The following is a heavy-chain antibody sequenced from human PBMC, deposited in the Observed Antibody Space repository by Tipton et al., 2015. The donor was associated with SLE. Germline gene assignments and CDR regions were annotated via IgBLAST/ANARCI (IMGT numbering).Heavy chain of an antibody. CDR3: ARGVGTMVRGPLATRRFDY. Sequence: LRLSCTASGFTFGDYAMSWVRQAPGKGLEWIGSIYHSGTAYYNPSLKSRVTISVDTSKNQISLKLSSVTAADTAVYYCARGVGTMVRGPLATRRFDYWGQGTLVTVSS. D-gene: IGHD3-10*01. CDR1: GFTFGDYA. J-gene: IGHJ4*02. V-gene: IGHV4-38-2*02. CDR2: IYHSGTA.